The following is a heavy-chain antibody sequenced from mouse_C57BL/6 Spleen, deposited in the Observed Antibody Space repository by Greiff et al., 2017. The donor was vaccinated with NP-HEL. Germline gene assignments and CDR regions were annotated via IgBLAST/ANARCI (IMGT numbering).Heavy chain of an antibody. D-gene: IGHD1-1*01. V-gene: IGHV1-50*01. CDR2: IDPSDSYT. J-gene: IGHJ2*01. CDR1: GYTFTSYW. CDR3: ARSLTTGY. Sequence: QVQLQHPGAELVKPGASVKLSCKASGYTFTSYWMQWVKQRPGQGLEWIGEIDPSDSYTNYNQKFKGKATLTVDTSSSTAYMQLSSLTSEDSAVYYCARSLTTGYWGQGTTLTVSS.